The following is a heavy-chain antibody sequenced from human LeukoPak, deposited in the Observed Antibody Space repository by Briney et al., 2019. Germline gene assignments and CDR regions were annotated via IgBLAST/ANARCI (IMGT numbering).Heavy chain of an antibody. CDR2: ISRSATTI. CDR3: AEGPVTVSSFDY. D-gene: IGHD4-17*01. V-gene: IGHV3-11*04. Sequence: PGGSRRLSCAASGYTFSDDYMSLVRQAPGKGLEWVSYISRSATTIFYADSVKGRFTISRDNAKNSVYLQMNSLRAEYTAVYYCAEGPVTVSSFDYWGQGTLVTVSS. CDR1: GYTFSDDY. J-gene: IGHJ4*02.